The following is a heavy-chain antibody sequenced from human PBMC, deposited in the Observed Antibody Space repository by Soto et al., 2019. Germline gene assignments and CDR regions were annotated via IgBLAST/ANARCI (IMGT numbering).Heavy chain of an antibody. CDR1: GGSISSGGYY. CDR3: ARHGITGTTNNAFDI. V-gene: IGHV4-31*03. CDR2: IYYSGST. Sequence: PSETLSLTCTVSGGSISSGGYYWSWTRQHPGKGLEWIGYIYYSGSTYYNPSLKSRVTISVDTSKNQFSLKLSSVTAADTAVYYCARHGITGTTNNAFDIWGQGTMVTVSS. J-gene: IGHJ3*02. D-gene: IGHD1-7*01.